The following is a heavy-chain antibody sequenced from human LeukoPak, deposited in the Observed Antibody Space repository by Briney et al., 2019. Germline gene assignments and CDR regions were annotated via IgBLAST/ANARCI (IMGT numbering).Heavy chain of an antibody. CDR2: IKQDGSEK. CDR1: GFTFSSSA. Sequence: GGSLGLSCAASGFTFSSSAMSWVRQAPGKGLEWVANIKQDGSEKYYVDSVKGRFTISRDNAKNSLYLQMNSLRAEDTAVYYCARDSNRFYYYYMDVWGKGTTVTVSS. CDR3: ARDSNRFYYYYMDV. V-gene: IGHV3-7*01. J-gene: IGHJ6*03.